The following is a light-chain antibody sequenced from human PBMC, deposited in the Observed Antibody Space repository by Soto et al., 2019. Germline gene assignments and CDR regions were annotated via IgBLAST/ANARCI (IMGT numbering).Light chain of an antibody. V-gene: IGKV1-5*03. J-gene: IGKJ1*01. CDR1: QTISSW. CDR3: QQYNSYPWT. Sequence: DIQITRSPTSVSASVLDIVTITCRASQTISSWLAWYQQKPGKAPKLLIYKASSLESGVPSRFSGSGSGTEFTLTISSLQPHDFATYYCQQYNSYPWTFGQGTKVDIK. CDR2: KAS.